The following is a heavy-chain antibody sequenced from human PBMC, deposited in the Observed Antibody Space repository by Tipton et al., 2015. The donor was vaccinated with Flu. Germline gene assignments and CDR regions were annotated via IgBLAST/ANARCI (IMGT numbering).Heavy chain of an antibody. Sequence: SLRLSCAASGFTFSSYAMSWVRQATGKGLEWVSAISGSGGSTYYAASVKGRFTISRDNSKNTLYLQMNSLRAEDTAVYYCAKWGEGRWLHIGDYWGQGTLVTVSS. CDR1: GFTFSSYA. CDR2: ISGSGGST. V-gene: IGHV3-23*01. D-gene: IGHD5-24*01. J-gene: IGHJ4*02. CDR3: AKWGEGRWLHIGDY.